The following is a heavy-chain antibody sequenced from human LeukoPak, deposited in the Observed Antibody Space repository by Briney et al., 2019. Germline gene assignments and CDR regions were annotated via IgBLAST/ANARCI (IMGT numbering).Heavy chain of an antibody. D-gene: IGHD6-25*01. J-gene: IGHJ6*03. V-gene: IGHV4-39*01. CDR3: ARIPRIAASGAHYYMDA. CDR2: IYYSGST. Sequence: SETLSLTCTVSGGSISSSSYYWGWIRQPPGKGLEWIGSIYYSGSTYYNPSLKSRVTISVDTSKDQSSLKLRPVTAADTAVYYCARIPRIAASGAHYYMDAWGKGTTVTVSS. CDR1: GGSISSSSYY.